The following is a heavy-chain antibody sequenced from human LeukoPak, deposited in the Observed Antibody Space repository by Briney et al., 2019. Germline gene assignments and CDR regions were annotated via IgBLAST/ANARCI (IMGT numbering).Heavy chain of an antibody. CDR1: GYTFTGYY. V-gene: IGHV1-2*06. CDR2: INPNSGGT. CDR3: ARDSHLALTYSSGWYGY. D-gene: IGHD6-19*01. Sequence: ASVKVSCKASGYTFTGYYMHWVRQAPGQGLEWMGRINPNSGGTNYAQKFQGRVTTTRDTSISTAYMELSRLRSDDTAVYYCARDSHLALTYSSGWYGYWGQGTLVTVSS. J-gene: IGHJ4*02.